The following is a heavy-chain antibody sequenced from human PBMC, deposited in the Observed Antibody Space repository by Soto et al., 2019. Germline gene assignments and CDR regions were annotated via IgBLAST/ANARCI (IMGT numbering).Heavy chain of an antibody. CDR1: GGSISSGDYY. Sequence: SETLSLTCTVSGGSISSGDYYWSWIRQPPGKGLEWIGYIYYSGSTYYNPSLKSRVTISVDTSKNQFSLKLSSVTAADTAVYYCARVYDSSGYPFDYWGQGTLVTVS. CDR2: IYYSGST. D-gene: IGHD3-22*01. V-gene: IGHV4-30-4*01. J-gene: IGHJ4*02. CDR3: ARVYDSSGYPFDY.